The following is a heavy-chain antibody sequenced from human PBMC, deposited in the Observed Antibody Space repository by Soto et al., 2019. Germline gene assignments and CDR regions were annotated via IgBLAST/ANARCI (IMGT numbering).Heavy chain of an antibody. V-gene: IGHV1-58*01. CDR3: AREVVAATPVFYYYYGMDV. CDR2: IVVGSGNT. D-gene: IGHD2-15*01. J-gene: IGHJ6*02. Sequence: SVKVSCKXSGFTFTSSAVQWVRQARGQRLEWIGWIVVGSGNTNYAQKFQERVTITRDMSTSTAYMELSSLRSEDTAVYYCAREVVAATPVFYYYYGMDVWGQGTTVTVSS. CDR1: GFTFTSSA.